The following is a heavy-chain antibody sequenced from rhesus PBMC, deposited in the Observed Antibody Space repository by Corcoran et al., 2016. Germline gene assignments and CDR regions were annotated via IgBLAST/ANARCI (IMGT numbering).Heavy chain of an antibody. CDR2: IYGSGSST. CDR3: ARSHYYGSGYNFDY. Sequence: QLQLQESGPGLVKPSETLSVTCAVSGGSISSNYWSWIRQPPGKGLEWIGRIYGSGSSTNYNPSLKSRVTISKDTSKNQFSLKLSSVTAADTAVYYCARSHYYGSGYNFDYWGQGVLVTVSS. CDR1: GGSISSNY. J-gene: IGHJ4*01. V-gene: IGHV4-173*01. D-gene: IGHD3-28*01.